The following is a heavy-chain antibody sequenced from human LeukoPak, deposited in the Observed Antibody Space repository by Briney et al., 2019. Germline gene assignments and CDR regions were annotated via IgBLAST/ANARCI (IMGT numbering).Heavy chain of an antibody. CDR1: GFTFSGSA. Sequence: GGSLRLSCAASGFTFSGSAMHWVRQASGKGLEWVGRIRSKANGYATAYAASVKGRFTISRDDSKNTAYLQMNSLKTEDTAVYYCTRLKYYYGSGSYYNVTPHYYYMDVWGKGTTVTVSS. J-gene: IGHJ6*03. CDR2: IRSKANGYAT. CDR3: TRLKYYYGSGSYYNVTPHYYYMDV. D-gene: IGHD3-10*01. V-gene: IGHV3-73*01.